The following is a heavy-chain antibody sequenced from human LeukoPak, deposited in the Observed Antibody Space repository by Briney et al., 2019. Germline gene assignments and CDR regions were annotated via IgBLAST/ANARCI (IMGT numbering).Heavy chain of an antibody. CDR1: GYTFTSYN. V-gene: IGHV1-46*01. CDR2: INTSGGSA. Sequence: ASVKVSCKASGYTFTSYNINWVRQAPGQGLEWMGIINTSGGSASYAQKFQGRATMTRDTSTSTVYMELSSLRSEDTAVYYCAREESSGSYYFDYWGQGTLVTVSS. D-gene: IGHD1-26*01. CDR3: AREESSGSYYFDY. J-gene: IGHJ4*02.